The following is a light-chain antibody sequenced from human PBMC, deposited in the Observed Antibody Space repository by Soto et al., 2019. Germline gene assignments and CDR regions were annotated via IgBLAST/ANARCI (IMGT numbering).Light chain of an antibody. CDR3: ISFAGASNPL. CDR1: SGDIGRYNY. J-gene: IGLJ2*01. CDR2: AVT. V-gene: IGLV2-8*01. Sequence: QSALTQPPSASGSPGQSVTIHCTGTSGDIGRYNYVSWYQQHPGKAPKLIIYAVTKRPSGVPDRFSGSKSGNVASLTVSGLQVEDEADDYCISFAGASNPLFGGGTKLTVL.